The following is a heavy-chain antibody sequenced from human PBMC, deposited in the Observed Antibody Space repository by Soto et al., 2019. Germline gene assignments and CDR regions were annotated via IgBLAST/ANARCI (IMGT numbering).Heavy chain of an antibody. Sequence: SVKVSFKASGGTFSNSAIIWVRQAPGQGLEWMGGILPIFGTPNYAQKFQGRLTISADEFSSTAYMELNILRSEDTAVYYCASPAEARDTAMLKGLGHWGQGRLGTVSS. D-gene: IGHD5-18*01. CDR1: GGTFSNSA. V-gene: IGHV1-69*13. CDR3: ASPAEARDTAMLKGLGH. J-gene: IGHJ4*02. CDR2: ILPIFGTP.